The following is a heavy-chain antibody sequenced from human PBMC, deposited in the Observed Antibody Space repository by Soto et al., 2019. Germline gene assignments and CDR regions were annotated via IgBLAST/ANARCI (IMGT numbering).Heavy chain of an antibody. CDR2: INWNGGST. Sequence: GGSLRLSCAASGFTFGDYGMSWVRQAPGKGLEWVSGINWNGGSTGYADSVKGRFTISRDNAKNSLYLQMNSLRAKDTALYYCASPGNSSSCCAFDIWGQGTMVTVSS. V-gene: IGHV3-20*04. CDR1: GFTFGDYG. J-gene: IGHJ3*02. D-gene: IGHD6-13*01. CDR3: ASPGNSSSCCAFDI.